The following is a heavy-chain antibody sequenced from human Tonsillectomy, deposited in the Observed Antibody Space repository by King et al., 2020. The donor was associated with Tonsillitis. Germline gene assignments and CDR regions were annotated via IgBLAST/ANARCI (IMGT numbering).Heavy chain of an antibody. CDR2: ISAYNGNT. V-gene: IGHV1-18*01. CDR3: ARVTIFGVVINNFDY. CDR1: GYTFTSFG. J-gene: IGHJ4*02. Sequence: QLVQSGAEVKKPGASVKVSCKASGYTFTSFGISWVRQAPGQGLEWIGWISAYNGNTNFAQKLQGRVTMTTDTSTSTAYMELRSLRSDDTAVYYCARVTIFGVVINNFDYWGQGTLVTVSS. D-gene: IGHD3-3*01.